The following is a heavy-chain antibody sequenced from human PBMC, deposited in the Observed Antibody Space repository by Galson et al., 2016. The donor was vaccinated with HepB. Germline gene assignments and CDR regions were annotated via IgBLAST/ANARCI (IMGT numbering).Heavy chain of an antibody. CDR3: TRVGYRLWFGAPIKDYGMDV. J-gene: IGHJ6*02. CDR1: GFTFSNYG. D-gene: IGHD3-10*01. V-gene: IGHV3-73*01. CDR2: IRSKSNNYAT. Sequence: LRLSCAASGFTFSNYGMHWVRQASGKGLEWVGRIRSKSNNYATAYAASVKGRFTISRDDSKRMAFLQMNSLKTEDTAVYYCTRVGYRLWFGAPIKDYGMDVWGQGTTVTVSS.